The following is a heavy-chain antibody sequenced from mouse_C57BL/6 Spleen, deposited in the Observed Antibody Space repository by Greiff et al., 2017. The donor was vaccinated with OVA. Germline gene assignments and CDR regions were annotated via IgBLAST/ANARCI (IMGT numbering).Heavy chain of an antibody. D-gene: IGHD1-1*01. CDR1: GYTFTSYW. CDR3: ARLSLYYGSSYAMDD. J-gene: IGHJ4*01. CDR2: IDPSDSYT. V-gene: IGHV1-69*01. Sequence: QVQLQQPGAELVMPGASVKLSCKASGYTFTSYWMHWVKQRPGQGLEWIGEIDPSDSYTNYTQKFKGKSTLTVDKSSSTAYMQLSSLTSEDSAVYYCARLSLYYGSSYAMDDWGQGTSVTVSS.